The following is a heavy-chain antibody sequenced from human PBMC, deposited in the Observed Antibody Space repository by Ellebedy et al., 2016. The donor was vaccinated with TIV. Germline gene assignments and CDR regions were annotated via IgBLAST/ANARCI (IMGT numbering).Heavy chain of an antibody. CDR1: GFTFSSYS. D-gene: IGHD2-21*01. Sequence: GGSLRLXCAASGFTFSSYSMNWVRQAPGKGLEWVSSISSSSSYIYYADSVKGRFTISRDNAKNSLYLQMNSLRAEDTAVHYCARDQGAYCGGDCYFVYWGQGTLVTVSS. V-gene: IGHV3-21*01. CDR3: ARDQGAYCGGDCYFVY. CDR2: ISSSSSYI. J-gene: IGHJ4*02.